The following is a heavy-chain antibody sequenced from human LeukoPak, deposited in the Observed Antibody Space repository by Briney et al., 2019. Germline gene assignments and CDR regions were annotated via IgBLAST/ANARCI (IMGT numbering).Heavy chain of an antibody. V-gene: IGHV4-59*02. CDR3: ARDVVDNFYNNSVYYGRGVFDI. D-gene: IGHD3-22*01. CDR2: IFYSGST. CDR1: GGSVSNYC. J-gene: IGHJ3*02. Sequence: SETLSLTCTVSGGSVSNYCWSWIRQPPGKGLEWIGYIFYSGSTSYNPSLKSRVTISSDTSKNQFSLRLTSVTAADTAVYYCARDVVDNFYNNSVYYGRGVFDIWGQGTMVTVSS.